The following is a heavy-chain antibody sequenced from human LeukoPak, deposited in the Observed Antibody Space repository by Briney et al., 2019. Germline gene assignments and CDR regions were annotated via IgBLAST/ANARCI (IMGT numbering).Heavy chain of an antibody. CDR2: ISSSGSTI. D-gene: IGHD1-7*01. CDR3: ARDGHGTTGSPPFDY. CDR1: GFTFSDYY. J-gene: IGHJ4*02. Sequence: GGSLRLSCAASGFTFSDYYMRWIRQAPGKGLEWVSDISSSGSTIYYADSVKGRFTISRDNAKNSLYLQMNSLRAEDTAVYYCARDGHGTTGSPPFDYWGQGTLVTVSS. V-gene: IGHV3-11*01.